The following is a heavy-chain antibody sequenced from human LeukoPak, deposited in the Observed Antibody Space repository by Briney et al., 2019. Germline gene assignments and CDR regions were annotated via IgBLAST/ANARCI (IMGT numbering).Heavy chain of an antibody. Sequence: SETLSLTCSVSGYSISSGYYWGWVRQAPGKGLEWIGSIDRSGSTNYNPSLKSRVTISVDTSKNQFSLKLSSVTAADTAVYYCARHDRDSSGYYTEYFQHWGQGTLVTVSS. CDR2: IDRSGST. D-gene: IGHD3-22*01. CDR1: GYSISSGYY. CDR3: ARHDRDSSGYYTEYFQH. J-gene: IGHJ1*01. V-gene: IGHV4-38-2*02.